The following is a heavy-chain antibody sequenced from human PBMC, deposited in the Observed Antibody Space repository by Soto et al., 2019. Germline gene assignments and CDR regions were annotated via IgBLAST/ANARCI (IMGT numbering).Heavy chain of an antibody. CDR2: IDPSDSYT. Sequence: PGESLKISCKGSGYSFTSYWISWVRQMPGKGLEWMGRIDPSDSYTNYSPSFQGHVTISADKSISTAYLQWSSLKASDTAMYYCARNVVVVPADNSFHYYYGMDVWGQGTTVTVSS. CDR1: GYSFTSYW. V-gene: IGHV5-10-1*01. D-gene: IGHD2-2*01. CDR3: ARNVVVVPADNSFHYYYGMDV. J-gene: IGHJ6*02.